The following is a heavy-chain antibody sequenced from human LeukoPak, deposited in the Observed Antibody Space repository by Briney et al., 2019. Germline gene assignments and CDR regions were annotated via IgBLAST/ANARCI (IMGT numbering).Heavy chain of an antibody. CDR1: GFSFWNYW. J-gene: IGHJ4*02. D-gene: IGHD5-12*01. Sequence: GGSLRLSCAASGFSFWNYWMSWVRQAPGKGLEWVANIKQDGSEKYYVDSVKGRFTISRDNAKNSLYLQMNSLRAEDTAVYYCARVDDELLVATIIFRYWGQGTLVTVSS. CDR2: IKQDGSEK. V-gene: IGHV3-7*01. CDR3: ARVDDELLVATIIFRY.